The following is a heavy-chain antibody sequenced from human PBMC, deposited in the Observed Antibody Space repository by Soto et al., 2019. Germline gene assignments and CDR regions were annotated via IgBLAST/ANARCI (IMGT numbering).Heavy chain of an antibody. CDR3: ARVVPGAEAWFGP. CDR1: GYTFSNYG. V-gene: IGHV1-18*01. D-gene: IGHD2-2*01. Sequence: ASVKVSCKTSGYTFSNYGITWVRQAPGQPLEWLGWISLYSDGTSYAQKFQGRVSMTTDTSTTTAYMELRSLRSDDTAVYYCARVVPGAEAWFGPWGQGTLVTVS. J-gene: IGHJ5*02. CDR2: ISLYSDGT.